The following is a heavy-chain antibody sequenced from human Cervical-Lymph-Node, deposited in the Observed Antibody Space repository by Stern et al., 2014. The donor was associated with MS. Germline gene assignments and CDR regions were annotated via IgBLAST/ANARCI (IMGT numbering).Heavy chain of an antibody. J-gene: IGHJ4*02. CDR2: ITPLFGTT. CDR1: GGSFSTFD. V-gene: IGHV1-69*01. CDR3: ARHQGGIAAN. Sequence: VQLVESGAEVKKPESSVKVSCKASGGSFSTFDIGWVRQAPGQGLEWLGGITPLFGTTNYAQNFQGRVTFTADESTSTFYMDLASLRSEDTAVYYCARHQGGIAANWGQGTLVTVSS. D-gene: IGHD6-13*01.